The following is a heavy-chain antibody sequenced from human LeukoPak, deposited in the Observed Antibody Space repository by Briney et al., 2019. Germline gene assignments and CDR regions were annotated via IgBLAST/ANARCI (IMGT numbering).Heavy chain of an antibody. D-gene: IGHD6-13*01. Sequence: GGPLRLSCAASGFTFSNAWMSWVRQAPGKGLEWVGRIKSKTDGGTTDYAAPVKGRFTISRDDSKNTLYLQMNSLKTEDTAVYYCTTDPGIAAAGVEGPFDYWGQGTLVTVSS. V-gene: IGHV3-15*01. CDR2: IKSKTDGGTT. CDR1: GFTFSNAW. CDR3: TTDPGIAAAGVEGPFDY. J-gene: IGHJ4*02.